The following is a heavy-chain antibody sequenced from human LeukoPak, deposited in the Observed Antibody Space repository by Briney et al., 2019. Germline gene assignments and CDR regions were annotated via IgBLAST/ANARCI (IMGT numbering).Heavy chain of an antibody. D-gene: IGHD3-9*01. CDR1: GFTFSSYA. Sequence: PGGSLRLSCAASGFTFSSYAMSWVRQAPGKGLEWVSAISGSGGSTYYADSVKGRFTISRDNSKNTLYLQMNSLRAEDTAVYYCAKDQFSGLRYFDWFYTFDYWGQGTLVTVSS. V-gene: IGHV3-23*01. CDR2: ISGSGGST. CDR3: AKDQFSGLRYFDWFYTFDY. J-gene: IGHJ4*02.